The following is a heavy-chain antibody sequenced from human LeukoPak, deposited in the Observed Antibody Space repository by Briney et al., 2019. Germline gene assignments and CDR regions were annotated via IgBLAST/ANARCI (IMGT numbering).Heavy chain of an antibody. J-gene: IGHJ4*02. CDR1: GFSFSSYA. D-gene: IGHD2-2*01. CDR2: ISGSGGIT. Sequence: GGSLRLSCAASGFSFSSYAMSWVRQAPGKGLEWVSSISGSGGITDYADSVKGRFTISRDSSKNTLYLQMNTLRAEDTALYYCAQDGRTSSRVYRFDYWGQGTLVTVSS. V-gene: IGHV3-23*01. CDR3: AQDGRTSSRVYRFDY.